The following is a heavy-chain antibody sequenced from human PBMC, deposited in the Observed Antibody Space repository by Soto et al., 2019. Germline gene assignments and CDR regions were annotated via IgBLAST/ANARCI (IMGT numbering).Heavy chain of an antibody. V-gene: IGHV4-61*08. CDR1: GGSASSADHY. D-gene: IGHD3-22*01. CDR3: ARDIGLGSSGYYLDY. CDR2: IYYTGST. J-gene: IGHJ4*02. Sequence: SETLSLTCTVSGGSASSADHYWSWIRQHPGKGLEWIGYIYYTGSTYYNPSLKSRVSISVDTSKNQFSLKLSSVTAADTAVYYCARDIGLGSSGYYLDYWGQGNLVTVS.